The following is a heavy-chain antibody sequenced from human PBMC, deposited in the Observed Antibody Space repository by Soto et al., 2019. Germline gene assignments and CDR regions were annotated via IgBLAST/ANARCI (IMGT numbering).Heavy chain of an antibody. J-gene: IGHJ6*02. CDR2: INPSGGST. Sequence: ASVKVSCKASGYTFTSYYMHWVRQAPGQGLEWMGIINPSGGSTSYAQKFQGRVTMTRDTSTSTVYMELSSLRSEDTAVYYCARSQGIAAAGYYYDYYGMDVWGQGTTVTVSS. D-gene: IGHD6-13*01. V-gene: IGHV1-46*01. CDR1: GYTFTSYY. CDR3: ARSQGIAAAGYYYDYYGMDV.